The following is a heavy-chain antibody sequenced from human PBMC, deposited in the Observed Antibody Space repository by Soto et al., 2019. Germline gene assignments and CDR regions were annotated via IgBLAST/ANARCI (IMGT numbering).Heavy chain of an antibody. CDR3: ARDNLGGYDIPGEDYYYYGMDV. V-gene: IGHV3-30-3*01. D-gene: IGHD3-9*01. J-gene: IGHJ6*02. Sequence: GGSLRLSCAASGFTFSSYAMHWVRQAPGKGLEWVAVISYDGSNKYYADSVKGRFTNSRDNSKNTVYLQMNSLRAEDTAVYYCARDNLGGYDIPGEDYYYYGMDVWGQGTTVTVSS. CDR2: ISYDGSNK. CDR1: GFTFSSYA.